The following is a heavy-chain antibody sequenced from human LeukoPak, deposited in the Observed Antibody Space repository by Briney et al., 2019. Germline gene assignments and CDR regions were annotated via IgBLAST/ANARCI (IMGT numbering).Heavy chain of an antibody. CDR3: ARSYDFWSGYSVFDY. Sequence: SETLSLTCTVSGGSISSYYWSWIRQPPGKGLEWIGYIYYSGSTNYNPSLKSRVTISVDTSKNQFSLKLSSVTAVDTAVYYCARSYDFWSGYSVFDYWGHGTLVTVSS. J-gene: IGHJ4*01. D-gene: IGHD3-3*01. CDR1: GGSISSYY. V-gene: IGHV4-59*01. CDR2: IYYSGST.